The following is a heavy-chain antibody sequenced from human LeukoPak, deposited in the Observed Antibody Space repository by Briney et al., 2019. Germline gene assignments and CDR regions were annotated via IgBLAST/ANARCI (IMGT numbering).Heavy chain of an antibody. D-gene: IGHD3-22*01. V-gene: IGHV3-33*01. CDR1: GFTFSSYG. Sequence: GGSLRLSCAASGFTFSSYGLHWVRQAPGKGLEWVAVIWYDGSNKYYADSVKGRFTISRDNSKNTLYLQMNSLRAEDTAVYYCAQGGIYYDSSGYYFDYWGQGTLVTVSS. CDR3: AQGGIYYDSSGYYFDY. J-gene: IGHJ4*02. CDR2: IWYDGSNK.